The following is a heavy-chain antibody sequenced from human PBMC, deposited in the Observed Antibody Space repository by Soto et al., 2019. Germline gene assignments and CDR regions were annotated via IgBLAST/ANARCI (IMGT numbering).Heavy chain of an antibody. CDR3: ARDEFSYGFSNFDY. Sequence: EVQLVESGGGLVRPGGSLRLSCAASGFTFSDFFMHWVRQTPGKGLSWVARINSDGSVINYADSVKGRFTISRDNARNTLFLQMNSLGAEDTAVYWCARDEFSYGFSNFDYWGQGALVTVSS. V-gene: IGHV3-74*01. CDR2: INSDGSVI. D-gene: IGHD3-3*01. CDR1: GFTFSDFF. J-gene: IGHJ4*02.